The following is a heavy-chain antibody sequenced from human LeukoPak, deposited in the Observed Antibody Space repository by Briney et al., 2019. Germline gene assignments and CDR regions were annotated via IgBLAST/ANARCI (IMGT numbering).Heavy chain of an antibody. V-gene: IGHV4-34*01. D-gene: IGHD1-26*01. CDR3: AREEMPGKFDY. CDR2: ITHSGNT. Sequence: SETLSLTCAAYGGSFSGYYWSWIRQPPGKGLEWIGGITHSGNTNYNPSLKSRAAISLDKSSNQFSLRLTSVTAADTAMYFCAREEMPGKFDYWGQGTLVTVSS. CDR1: GGSFSGYY. J-gene: IGHJ4*02.